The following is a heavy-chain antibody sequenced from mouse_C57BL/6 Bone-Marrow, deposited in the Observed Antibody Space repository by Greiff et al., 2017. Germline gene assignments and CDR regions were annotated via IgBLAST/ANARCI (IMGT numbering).Heavy chain of an antibody. CDR1: GYTFTSYD. D-gene: IGHD1-1*01. Sequence: QVQLQQSGPELVKPGASVKLSCKASGYTFTSYDINWVKQRPGQGLEWIGWIYPRDGSTTYNEKFKGKATLTVDTSSSTAYMELHSLTSEDSAVYFCALRSWFAYWGQGTLVTVSA. V-gene: IGHV1-85*01. CDR2: IYPRDGST. J-gene: IGHJ3*01. CDR3: ALRSWFAY.